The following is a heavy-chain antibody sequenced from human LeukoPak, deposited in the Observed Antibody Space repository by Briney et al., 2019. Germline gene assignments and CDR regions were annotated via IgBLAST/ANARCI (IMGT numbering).Heavy chain of an antibody. CDR2: ISYDGSNK. V-gene: IGHV3-30*18. Sequence: GRSLRLSCAASGFTFSTYGMHWVRQAPGKGLEWVAVISYDGSNKYYADSVKGRFTISRDNYKNTLYLQMNSLRPEDTALYYCANRRRDLVIIHWRQGTLVTVSS. J-gene: IGHJ4*02. CDR1: GFTFSTYG. CDR3: ANRRRDLVIIH. D-gene: IGHD3-9*01.